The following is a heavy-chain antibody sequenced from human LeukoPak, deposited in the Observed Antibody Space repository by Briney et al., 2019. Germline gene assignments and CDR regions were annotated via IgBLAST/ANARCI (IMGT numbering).Heavy chain of an antibody. V-gene: IGHV4-59*08. CDR3: ARGQQWFDP. D-gene: IGHD6-13*01. J-gene: IGHJ5*02. Sequence: SETLSLTCTVSGGSISSYYWSWIRQPPGKGLEWIGYISSSGTTKCNPSLKSRLTISVDTSKNQFSLKLTSVTAADTAVYYCARGQQWFDPWGQGTLVTVSS. CDR1: GGSISSYY. CDR2: ISSSGTT.